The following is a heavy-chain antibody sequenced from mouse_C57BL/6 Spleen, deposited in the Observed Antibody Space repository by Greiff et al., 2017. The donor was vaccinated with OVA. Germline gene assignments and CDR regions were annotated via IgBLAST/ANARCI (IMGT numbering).Heavy chain of an antibody. CDR3: ANWDFDY. Sequence: QVQLQQPGAELVRPGTSVKLSCKASGNTFTSYWMHWVKQRPGQGLEWIGVIDPSDSYTNYNQKFKGKATLTVDTSSSTAYMQLSSLTSEDSAVYYCANWDFDYWGQGTTLTVSS. CDR2: IDPSDSYT. V-gene: IGHV1-59*01. CDR1: GNTFTSYW. D-gene: IGHD4-1*01. J-gene: IGHJ2*01.